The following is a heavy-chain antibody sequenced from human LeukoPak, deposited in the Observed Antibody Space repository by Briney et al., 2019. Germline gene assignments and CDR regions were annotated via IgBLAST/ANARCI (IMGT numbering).Heavy chain of an antibody. CDR2: IYTSGST. J-gene: IGHJ4*02. CDR1: GGSISSYY. CDR3: ARDAKTGTTDY. Sequence: SETLSLTCTVSGGSISSYYWSWIRQPAGKGLGWIGRIYTSGSTNYNPSLKSRVTMSVDTSKNQFSLKLSSVTAADTAVYYCARDAKTGTTDYWGQGTLVTVSS. D-gene: IGHD1-1*01. V-gene: IGHV4-4*07.